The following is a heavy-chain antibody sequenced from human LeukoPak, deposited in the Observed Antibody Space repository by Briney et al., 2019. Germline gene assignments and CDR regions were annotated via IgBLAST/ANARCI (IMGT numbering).Heavy chain of an antibody. CDR1: GYTFTSYG. V-gene: IGHV1-18*01. CDR2: ISAYNGNT. Sequence: ASVKVSCKASGYTFTSYGISWVRQAPGQGLEWMGWISAYNGNTNFAQKLQGRITMTTDTSTSTAYMELRSLRSDDTAVYYCARVWHSSSWYDYWGQGTLVTVSS. D-gene: IGHD6-13*01. J-gene: IGHJ4*02. CDR3: ARVWHSSSWYDY.